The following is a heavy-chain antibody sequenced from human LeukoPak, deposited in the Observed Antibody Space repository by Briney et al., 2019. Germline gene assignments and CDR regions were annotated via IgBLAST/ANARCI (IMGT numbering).Heavy chain of an antibody. CDR2: LYHSDST. CDR3: ARQYDXYYXXYXDV. V-gene: IGHV4-38-2*01. Sequence: SETLSLTCAVSGYSISNGYYWVWIRQPPGKGLEWIGSLYHSDSTYYNPSLKSRVTMSVDTSKNQFSLKLSFVTAADTAVYYCARQYDXYYXXYXDVWGKXXTVXXSS. D-gene: IGHD3-3*01. CDR1: GYSISNGYY. J-gene: IGHJ6*03.